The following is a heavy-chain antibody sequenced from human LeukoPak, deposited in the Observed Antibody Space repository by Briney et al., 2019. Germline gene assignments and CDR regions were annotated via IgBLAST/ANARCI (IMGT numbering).Heavy chain of an antibody. CDR3: AREFRYYGSGSYSSP. V-gene: IGHV3-7*01. CDR2: IKQDGSEK. D-gene: IGHD3-10*01. CDR1: GFTFSSYW. Sequence: GGSLRLSCAASGFTFSSYWMSWVRQAPGKGLEGVANIKQDGSEKYYVDSVKGRFTISRDNAKNSLYLQMNSLRAEDTAVYYCAREFRYYGSGSYSSPWGQGTLVTVSS. J-gene: IGHJ5*02.